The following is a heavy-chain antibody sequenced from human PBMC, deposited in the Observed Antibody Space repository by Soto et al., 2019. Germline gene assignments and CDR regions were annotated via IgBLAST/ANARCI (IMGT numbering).Heavy chain of an antibody. Sequence: ASVKVSCKASGGTFNSYAISWVRQAPGQGLEWMGGIIPIFGTANYAQKFQGRVTITADESTSTAYMELSSLRSEDTAVYYCAGAVVTPPYYYYYYGMDVWGQGTTVTVSS. D-gene: IGHD2-21*02. CDR2: IIPIFGTA. J-gene: IGHJ6*02. V-gene: IGHV1-69*13. CDR1: GGTFNSYA. CDR3: AGAVVTPPYYYYYYGMDV.